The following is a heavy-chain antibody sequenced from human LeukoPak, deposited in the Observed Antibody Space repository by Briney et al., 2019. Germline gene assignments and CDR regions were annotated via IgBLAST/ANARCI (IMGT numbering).Heavy chain of an antibody. J-gene: IGHJ5*02. CDR2: IYYSGST. CDR1: GGSISSSSYY. V-gene: IGHV4-39*07. D-gene: IGHD3-10*01. CDR3: ARDWYYYGSVNWFDP. Sequence: SETLSLTCTVSGGSISSSSYYWGWIRQPPGKGLEWIGSIYYSGSTYYNPSLKSRVTISVDTSKNQFSLKLSSVTAADTAVYYCARDWYYYGSVNWFDPWGQGTLVSVSS.